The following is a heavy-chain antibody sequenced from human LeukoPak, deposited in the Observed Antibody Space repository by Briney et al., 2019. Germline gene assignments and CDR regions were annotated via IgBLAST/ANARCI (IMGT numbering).Heavy chain of an antibody. CDR2: INTDGSST. J-gene: IGHJ3*02. CDR1: GFTLSNYW. D-gene: IGHD6-13*01. CDR3: AKVPGIAAAGYSFDI. Sequence: HPGGSLRLSCSASGFTLSNYWMHWVRQAPGKGLVWVSRINTDGSSTNYADSVKGRFTVSRDNAKNTLYLQMNSLRAEDTAVYYCAKVPGIAAAGYSFDIWGQGTMVTVSS. V-gene: IGHV3-74*01.